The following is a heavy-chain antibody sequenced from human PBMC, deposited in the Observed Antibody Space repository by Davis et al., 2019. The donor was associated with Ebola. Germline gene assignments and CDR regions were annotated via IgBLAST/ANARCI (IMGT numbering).Heavy chain of an antibody. CDR2: ISGSGGST. Sequence: GGSLRLSCTDSVITFSSYAMTWVRQAPGKGLEWVSAISGSGGSTYYADSVKGRFTISRDNSKNTLYLQMNSLRAEDTAVYYCARKSGPDYWGQGTLVTVSS. D-gene: IGHD1-1*01. J-gene: IGHJ4*02. V-gene: IGHV3-23*01. CDR1: VITFSSYA. CDR3: ARKSGPDY.